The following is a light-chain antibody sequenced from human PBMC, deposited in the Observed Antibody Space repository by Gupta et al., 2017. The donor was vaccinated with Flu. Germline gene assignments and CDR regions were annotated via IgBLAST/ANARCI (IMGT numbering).Light chain of an antibody. J-gene: IGLJ2*01. CDR3: GTWDSSLGAVV. Sequence: SSFNIGNNYVSWYQQCPGTAPKLLIYENNKRPSGISDRFSGSKSGTSATLDITGLQTGVEADYYCGTWDSSLGAVVFGGGTRLTVL. CDR2: ENN. CDR1: SFNIGNNY. V-gene: IGLV1-51*01.